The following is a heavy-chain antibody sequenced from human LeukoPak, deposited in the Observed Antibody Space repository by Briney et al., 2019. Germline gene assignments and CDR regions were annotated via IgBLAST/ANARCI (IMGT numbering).Heavy chain of an antibody. CDR3: ARDRVISPPREWEPEAFDI. CDR1: GFTFDDYA. CDR2: ISWNSGSI. V-gene: IGHV3-9*01. Sequence: GGSLRLSCAASGFTFDDYAMHWVRQAPGKGLEWVSGISWNSGSIGYADSVKGRFTISRDNAKNSLYLQMNSLRAEDTAVYYCARDRVISPPREWEPEAFDIWGQGTMVTVSS. J-gene: IGHJ3*02. D-gene: IGHD1-26*01.